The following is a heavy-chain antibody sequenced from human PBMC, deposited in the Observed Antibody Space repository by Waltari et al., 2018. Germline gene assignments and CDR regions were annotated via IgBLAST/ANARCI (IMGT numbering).Heavy chain of an antibody. CDR1: GFTFSRFW. CDR2: INHDGSRT. J-gene: IGHJ6*02. CDR3: VRDRSSGNVGPYYGMDV. D-gene: IGHD3-22*01. V-gene: IGHV3-74*01. Sequence: EVQLVESGGGLVQPGGSLRLSCAASGFTFSRFWMHWFRQAPGKGPVWVARINHDGSRTSYGDSVKGRFTISRNNAKNTMYLQMNTLRVEDTAVYYCVRDRSSGNVGPYYGMDVWGQGTTVTVSS.